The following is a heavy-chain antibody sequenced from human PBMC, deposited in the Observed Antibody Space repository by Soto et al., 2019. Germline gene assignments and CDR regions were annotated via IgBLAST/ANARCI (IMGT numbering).Heavy chain of an antibody. Sequence: GESLKISCKGSGYSFTSYWISWVRQMPGKGLEWMGRIDPSDSYTNYSPSFQGHVTISADKSISTAYLQWSSLKASDTAMYYCARQRRALRFLEWLPYGMDVWGQGTTVTVSS. V-gene: IGHV5-10-1*01. CDR1: GYSFTSYW. CDR3: ARQRRALRFLEWLPYGMDV. D-gene: IGHD3-3*01. J-gene: IGHJ6*02. CDR2: IDPSDSYT.